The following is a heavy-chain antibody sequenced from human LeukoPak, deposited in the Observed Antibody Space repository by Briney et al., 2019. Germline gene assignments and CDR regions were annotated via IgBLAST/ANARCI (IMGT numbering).Heavy chain of an antibody. V-gene: IGHV2-5*02. J-gene: IGHJ6*04. D-gene: IGHD3-10*01. CDR2: IYWDDDK. CDR1: GFSLSSSGVG. CDR3: AHSAMVREMDYGMDV. Sequence: SGPTLVKPTQTLTLTRTFSGFSLSSSGVGVNWIRQPPGQALEWLALIYWDDDKRYSPSLSSRLTITKDTSKNQVVLTMTNMDPVDTATYYCAHSAMVREMDYGMDVWGKGTTVTVSS.